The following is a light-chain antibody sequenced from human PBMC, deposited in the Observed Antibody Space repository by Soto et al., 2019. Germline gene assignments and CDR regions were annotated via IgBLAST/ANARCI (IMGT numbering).Light chain of an antibody. V-gene: IGLV2-14*01. J-gene: IGLJ1*01. CDR2: EVS. CDR1: SSVVGAYNY. CDR3: SSLTTSFTYV. Sequence: QSVLTQPASGSGSPGQSVAISCTGTSSVVGAYNYISWYQQHPGKAPKLLLSEVSDRPSGVSDRFSGSQSGNTASLTISGLQAEDEADYYCSSLTTSFTYVFGTGTKVTVL.